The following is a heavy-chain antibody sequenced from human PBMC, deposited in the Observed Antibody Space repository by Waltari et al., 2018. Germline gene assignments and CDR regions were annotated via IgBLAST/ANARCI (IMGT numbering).Heavy chain of an antibody. D-gene: IGHD4-17*01. CDR2: ISGSGGST. V-gene: IGHV3-23*01. J-gene: IGHJ6*02. Sequence: EVQLLESGGGLVQPGGSLRLSCAASGFTFSSYAMSWVRQATGKGLEWVSAISGSGGSTYYADSVKGRFTISRDNSKTTLYLQMNSLRSEDTAVYYCAKDPRGSYGDYLKNYYYYGMDVWGQGTTVTVSS. CDR3: AKDPRGSYGDYLKNYYYYGMDV. CDR1: GFTFSSYA.